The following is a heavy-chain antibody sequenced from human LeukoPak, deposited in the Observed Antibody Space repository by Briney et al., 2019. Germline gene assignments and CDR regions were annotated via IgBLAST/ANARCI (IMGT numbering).Heavy chain of an antibody. CDR3: ATEHFDY. Sequence: GGSLRLSCAASGFTFSVYWMIWVRQAPEKGLEWVANINQDESEKSYVDSVKGRFTISRDNAKNSLYLQMNSLRAEDTAVYYCATEHFDYWGQGTLVAVSS. V-gene: IGHV3-7*04. CDR1: GFTFSVYW. CDR2: INQDESEK. J-gene: IGHJ4*02.